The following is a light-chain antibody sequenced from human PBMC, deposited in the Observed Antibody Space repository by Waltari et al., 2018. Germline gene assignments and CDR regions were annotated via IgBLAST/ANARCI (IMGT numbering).Light chain of an antibody. CDR1: NIERQS. J-gene: IGLJ3*02. CDR3: QLWDPKSDDPV. CDR2: GDK. Sequence: SYVLTQPPSVSVAPGQTAKITCDEENIERQSVKGYQLKPGQAPILIVFGDKNRPSGIPARFSGSNSGDTATLTITSVEAGDEADYYCQLWDPKSDDPVFGGGTKLTVL. V-gene: IGLV3-21*02.